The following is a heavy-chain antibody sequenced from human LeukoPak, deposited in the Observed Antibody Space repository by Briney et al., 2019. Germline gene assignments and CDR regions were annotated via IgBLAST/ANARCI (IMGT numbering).Heavy chain of an antibody. Sequence: ASVKVSCKASGYTFTGYYMHWVRQAPGQGLEWMGRIIPILGIANYAQKFQGRVTITADKSTSTAYMELSSLRSEDTAVYYCARDTRYGDYGGYWGQGTLVTVSS. D-gene: IGHD4-17*01. CDR2: IIPILGIA. CDR3: ARDTRYGDYGGY. J-gene: IGHJ4*02. CDR1: GYTFTGYY. V-gene: IGHV1-69*04.